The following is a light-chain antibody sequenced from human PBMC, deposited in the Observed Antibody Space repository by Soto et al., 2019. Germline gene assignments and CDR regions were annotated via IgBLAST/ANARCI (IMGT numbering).Light chain of an antibody. V-gene: IGKV3-20*01. CDR3: QQYGSSPWT. CDR2: GAS. J-gene: IGKJ1*01. CDR1: QSVSSSY. Sequence: EIVLTQSPCTLSLSPGERATLSCRASQSVSSSYLAWYQQKPGQAPRPVIYGASSRATGIPDRFSGSGSGTDFTLTISRLETEDFAVYYCQQYGSSPWTFGQGTKVDIK.